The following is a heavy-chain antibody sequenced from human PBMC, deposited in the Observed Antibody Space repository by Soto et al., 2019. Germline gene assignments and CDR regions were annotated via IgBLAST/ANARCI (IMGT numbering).Heavy chain of an antibody. CDR3: ARGVDQPPVGLYCES. Sequence: SVKVSCKASGGTFNSYIVNWVRQAPGQGLEWMGGIMPVFGTAKYAQKFQDRVTITADKSTSTAYMELRGLKSEDTAVLYCARGVDQPPVGLYCESWGQGTLVTVAS. J-gene: IGHJ4*02. D-gene: IGHD3-3*01. CDR2: IMPVFGTA. V-gene: IGHV1-69*06. CDR1: GGTFNSYI.